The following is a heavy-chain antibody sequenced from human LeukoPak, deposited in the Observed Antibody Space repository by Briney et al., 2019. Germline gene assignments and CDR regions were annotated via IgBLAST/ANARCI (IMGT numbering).Heavy chain of an antibody. CDR1: GFTFSNYW. V-gene: IGHV3-74*03. D-gene: IGHD6-19*01. J-gene: IGHJ5*02. CDR2: INGDESRT. CDR3: VRSVAVTFDP. Sequence: PGGSLRLSCAASGFTFSNYWMHWVRQAPGKGLVWVSCINGDESRTKYADSVKGRFTISRDNARNTLFLQMNSLRAEDTAVYYCVRSVAVTFDPWGQGTPVTVSS.